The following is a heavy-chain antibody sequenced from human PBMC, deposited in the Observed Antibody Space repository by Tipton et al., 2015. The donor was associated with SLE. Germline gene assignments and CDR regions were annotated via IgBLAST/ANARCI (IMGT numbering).Heavy chain of an antibody. D-gene: IGHD1-26*01. CDR1: GGSISSGTFY. CDR3: ARRVGGSTVGFDH. J-gene: IGHJ4*02. V-gene: IGHV4-31*02. CDR2: ISHRGFT. Sequence: LSCTVSGGSISSGTFYWRWIRQHPGKGLEWIGYISHRGFTYYNPSLTSRVTISVDTSRNQLSLRLSSVTATDTAVYFCARRVGGSTVGFDHWGQGALVTVTS.